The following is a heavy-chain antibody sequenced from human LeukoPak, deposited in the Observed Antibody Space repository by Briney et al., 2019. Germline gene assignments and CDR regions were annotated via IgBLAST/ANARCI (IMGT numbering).Heavy chain of an antibody. CDR2: ISSSSSYI. Sequence: GGSLRLSCAASGFTFSSYSMNWVRQAPGKGLEWVSSISSSSSYIYYADSVKGRFTISRDNAKSSLYLQMNSLRAEDTAVYYCARAPSSGYYYGTAYWGQGTLVTVSS. D-gene: IGHD3-22*01. CDR3: ARAPSSGYYYGTAY. CDR1: GFTFSSYS. J-gene: IGHJ4*02. V-gene: IGHV3-21*01.